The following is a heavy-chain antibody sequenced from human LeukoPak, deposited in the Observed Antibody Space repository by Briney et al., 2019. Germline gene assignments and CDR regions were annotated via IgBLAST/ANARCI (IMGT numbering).Heavy chain of an antibody. Sequence: SETLSLTCTGSGYSISSGYYWGWIRQPPGKGLEWIGSIYHSGSTYYNPSLKSRVTISVDTSKNQFSLKLSSVTAADTAVYYCARGVAVAAYRDAFDIWGQGTMVTVSS. D-gene: IGHD6-19*01. V-gene: IGHV4-38-2*02. J-gene: IGHJ3*02. CDR3: ARGVAVAAYRDAFDI. CDR2: IYHSGST. CDR1: GYSISSGYY.